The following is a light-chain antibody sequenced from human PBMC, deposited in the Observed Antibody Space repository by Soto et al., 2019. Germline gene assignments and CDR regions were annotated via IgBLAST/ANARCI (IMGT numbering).Light chain of an antibody. CDR1: QSVSSSY. Sequence: EIVLTQSPGTQSLSPGERATLSCRASQSVSSSYLDWYQQKPGQAPRLLIYVASSRATGIPDRFSGSGSGTDFTLTISRLEPEDFAVYYCQQYSHWRTCGPGTKVEIK. CDR3: QQYSHWRT. CDR2: VAS. V-gene: IGKV3-20*01. J-gene: IGKJ1*01.